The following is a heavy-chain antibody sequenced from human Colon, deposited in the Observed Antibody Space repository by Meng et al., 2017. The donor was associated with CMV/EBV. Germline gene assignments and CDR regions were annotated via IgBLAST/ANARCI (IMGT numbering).Heavy chain of an antibody. J-gene: IGHJ6*02. CDR3: ARDRRAPYCSSSSCYLGAMDV. CDR1: GGSISSHY. V-gene: IGHV4-59*11. Sequence: GSLRLSCTVSGGSISSHYWNWIRQYPGKGLEWIGNMYHTGVTIYNPSLRGRVTITVDRSKNQFSLKLSSVTAADTAVYYCARDRRAPYCSSSSCYLGAMDVWGQGTTVTV. CDR2: MYHTGVT. D-gene: IGHD2-2*01.